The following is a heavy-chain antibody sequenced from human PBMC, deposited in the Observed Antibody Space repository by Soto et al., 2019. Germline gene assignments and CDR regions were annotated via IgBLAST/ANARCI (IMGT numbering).Heavy chain of an antibody. V-gene: IGHV4-4*02. Sequence: PSETLSLTCAVSGASIASDHWWTWIRQPPGKGLEWIAEVHHTGSTEYSPSLRSRVTISVDKSKNQISLKVNSVTAADTAVYYCTRRPYRSTSGGIDYWGQGTLVTVS. CDR2: VHHTGST. D-gene: IGHD2-15*01. J-gene: IGHJ4*02. CDR1: GASIASDHW. CDR3: TRRPYRSTSGGIDY.